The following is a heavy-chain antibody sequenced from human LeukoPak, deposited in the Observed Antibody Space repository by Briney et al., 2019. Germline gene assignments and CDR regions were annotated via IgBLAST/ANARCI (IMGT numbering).Heavy chain of an antibody. V-gene: IGHV3-23*01. CDR1: GFNLNNFA. J-gene: IGHJ4*02. CDR2: IRSRDGDT. Sequence: GGSLRLSCAASGFNLNNFAMIWVRQAPGKGLEWVSSIRSRDGDTNYADSVKGRFTISRDNSQSTLFLQMNSLRAGDTAVYYCAKPLGNWYFDSGGQEPLVTVSS. D-gene: IGHD1-20*01. CDR3: AKPLGNWYFDS.